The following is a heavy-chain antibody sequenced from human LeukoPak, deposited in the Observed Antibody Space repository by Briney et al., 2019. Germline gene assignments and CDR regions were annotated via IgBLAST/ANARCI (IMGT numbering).Heavy chain of an antibody. CDR2: IYHSGAT. Sequence: SETLSLXCTVSGGSNGNYYWTWIRQPPGKGLEWIGHIYHSGATKYNASLESRVTMSVDTSKNQFSLKLNSVTAADTAVYHCARYSGSPYWYLDHWGQGVLVTVSS. V-gene: IGHV4-59*01. J-gene: IGHJ4*02. CDR1: GGSNGNYY. D-gene: IGHD1-26*01. CDR3: ARYSGSPYWYLDH.